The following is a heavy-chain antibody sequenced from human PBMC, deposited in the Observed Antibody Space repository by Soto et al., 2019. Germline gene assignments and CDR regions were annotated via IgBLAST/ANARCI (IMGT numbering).Heavy chain of an antibody. CDR1: GFSFSSYS. J-gene: IGHJ5*02. V-gene: IGHV3-23*01. CDR3: VKHLGDYTSGFFRWLDP. D-gene: IGHD5-18*01. Sequence: EVQLLESGGALVQPGGSLRLSCAASGFSFSSYSMSWVRQAPGKGLDWVSSISGSGANTYYADSVKGRFSISRDNSRNTLFLQMNSLRAEDTAFYYCVKHLGDYTSGFFRWLDPWGQGTLVTVSS. CDR2: ISGSGANT.